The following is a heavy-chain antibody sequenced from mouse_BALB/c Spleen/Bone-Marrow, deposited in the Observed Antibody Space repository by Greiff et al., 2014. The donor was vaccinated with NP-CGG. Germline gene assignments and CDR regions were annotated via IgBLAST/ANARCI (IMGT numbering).Heavy chain of an antibody. CDR1: GYTFTSYW. J-gene: IGHJ4*01. CDR2: INPRIGYT. V-gene: IGHV1-7*01. CDR3: ARGNWEVMDY. D-gene: IGHD4-1*01. Sequence: VQLKQSGAELAKPGASVKMSCKASGYTFTSYWMHWVKQRPGQGLEWIGYINPRIGYTEYNQKFKDKATLTADKSSSTAYMQLSSLTSEDSAVYYCARGNWEVMDYWGQGTSVTVSS.